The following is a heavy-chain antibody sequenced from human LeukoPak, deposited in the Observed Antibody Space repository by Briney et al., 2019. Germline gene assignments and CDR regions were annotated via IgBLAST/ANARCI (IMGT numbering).Heavy chain of an antibody. V-gene: IGHV3-30*02. CDR2: IPYDGRNT. CDR3: AKESSASYYFDY. CDR1: GSTFSTNG. J-gene: IGHJ4*02. Sequence: GGSLRLSCTASGSTFSTNGMYWVRQAPGKGLEWVAFIPYDGRNTYYADSVGGRFTISRDTSKNTLYLQMISLRAEDTAVYYCAKESSASYYFDYWGQGTLVTVSS. D-gene: IGHD3-10*01.